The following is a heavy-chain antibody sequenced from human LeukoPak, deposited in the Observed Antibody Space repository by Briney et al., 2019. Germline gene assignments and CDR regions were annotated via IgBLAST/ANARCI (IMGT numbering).Heavy chain of an antibody. D-gene: IGHD3-10*01. CDR3: ARGRPRFGETKPGDY. Sequence: SETLSLTCTVSGGSVNSGSYYWSWIRQPPGKRLEWIGYIYYSGSTNYNPSLKSRVTISVDTSKNQFSLKLSSVTAADTAVYYCARGRPRFGETKPGDYWGQGTLVTVSS. J-gene: IGHJ4*02. CDR2: IYYSGST. CDR1: GGSVNSGSYY. V-gene: IGHV4-61*01.